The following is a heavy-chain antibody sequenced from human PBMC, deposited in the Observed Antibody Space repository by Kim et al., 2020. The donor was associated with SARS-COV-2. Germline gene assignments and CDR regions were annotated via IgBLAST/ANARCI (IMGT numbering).Heavy chain of an antibody. CDR3: ARGRGYYYDSSGYSLDY. CDR1: GGTFSSYA. J-gene: IGHJ4*02. Sequence: SVKVSCKASGGTFSSYAISWVRQAPGQGLEWMGGIIPIFGTANYAQKFQGRVTITADESTSTAYMELSSLRSEDTAVYYCARGRGYYYDSSGYSLDYWGQGTLVTVSS. CDR2: IIPIFGTA. V-gene: IGHV1-69*13. D-gene: IGHD3-22*01.